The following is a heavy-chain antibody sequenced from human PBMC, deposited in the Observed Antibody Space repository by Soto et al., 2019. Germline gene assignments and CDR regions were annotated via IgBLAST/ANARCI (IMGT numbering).Heavy chain of an antibody. CDR3: ARIRYDSSGYYGYYYGMDV. CDR1: GFSLSNARMG. J-gene: IGHJ6*02. V-gene: IGHV2-26*01. Sequence: QVTLKESGPVLVKPTETLTLTCTASGFSLSNARMGVSWIRQPPGKALEWLAHIFSNDEKSYSTSLKSRLTISKDTSKSQVVLTMTNMDPVDTATYYCARIRYDSSGYYGYYYGMDVWGQGTTVTVSS. CDR2: IFSNDEK. D-gene: IGHD3-22*01.